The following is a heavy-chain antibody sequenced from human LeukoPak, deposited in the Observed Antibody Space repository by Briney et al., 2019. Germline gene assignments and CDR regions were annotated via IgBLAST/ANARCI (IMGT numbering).Heavy chain of an antibody. CDR1: GFTFSTYS. D-gene: IGHD5-12*01. J-gene: IGHJ3*02. CDR2: ISSSSKTI. Sequence: GGSLILSCAASGFTFSTYSMNWVRQAPGKGLEWVSYISSSSKTIYYRDSVKGRFTISRDNAKKSVYLQMNSLRDEDTAVYYCARDPGGYDGFAFDIWGQGTMVTVSS. CDR3: ARDPGGYDGFAFDI. V-gene: IGHV3-48*02.